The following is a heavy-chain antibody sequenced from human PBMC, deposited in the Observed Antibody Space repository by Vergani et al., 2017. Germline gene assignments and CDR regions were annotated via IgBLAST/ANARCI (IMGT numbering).Heavy chain of an antibody. CDR3: AKPDTAMVLFDY. CDR1: GFTFSSYG. D-gene: IGHD5-18*01. Sequence: QVQLVESGGGVVQPGGSLRLSCAASGFTFSSYGMHWVRQAPGKGLEWVAFIRYDGSNKYYADSGKGRFTSSRDNSKNTLYLQMNSLRAEDTAVYYCAKPDTAMVLFDYWGQGTLVTVSS. CDR2: IRYDGSNK. V-gene: IGHV3-30*02. J-gene: IGHJ4*02.